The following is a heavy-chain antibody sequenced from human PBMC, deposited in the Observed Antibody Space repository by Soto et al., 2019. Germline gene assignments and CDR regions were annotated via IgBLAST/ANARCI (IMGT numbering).Heavy chain of an antibody. D-gene: IGHD4-17*01. CDR3: ARLRPRTTVTPNPLPYFAY. V-gene: IGHV1-18*01. CDR1: GYTFTSYG. CDR2: ISAYNGNT. J-gene: IGHJ4*02. Sequence: QVQLVQSGAEVKKPGASVKVSCKASGYTFTSYGISWVRQAPGQGLEWMGWISAYNGNTNYAQELQGRVTMTTDTSTSTAYMELRSPRPDATAVYYCARLRPRTTVTPNPLPYFAYWGQGTLVTVSS.